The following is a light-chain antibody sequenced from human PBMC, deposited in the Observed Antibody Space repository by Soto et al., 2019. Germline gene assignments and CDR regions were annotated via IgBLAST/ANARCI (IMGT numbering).Light chain of an antibody. Sequence: DIQMTQSPSPLSASVGDRVTITCRASQSIVTSLAWYQQKPGKAPKVLIYTTSSLESGVPSRFSGSGSGTEFTLTISSLQPDDFATYYCQQYHSYPVTFGGGTKVEIK. CDR3: QQYHSYPVT. V-gene: IGKV1-5*03. CDR2: TTS. J-gene: IGKJ4*01. CDR1: QSIVTS.